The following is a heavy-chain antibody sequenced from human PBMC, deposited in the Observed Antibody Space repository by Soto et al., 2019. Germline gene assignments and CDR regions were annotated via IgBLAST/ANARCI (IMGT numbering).Heavy chain of an antibody. CDR1: GGSISSGGYY. V-gene: IGHV4-31*03. J-gene: IGHJ5*02. CDR3: ARDRNYDILSGGWFDP. Sequence: QVQLQESGPGLVKPSQTLSLTCSVSGGSISSGGYYWSWIRQHPGKGLEWIGYIYYSGSTYYNPSLKSRVTISVDTSKNQFSLKLSSVTAADTAVYYCARDRNYDILSGGWFDPWGQGTLVTVSS. CDR2: IYYSGST. D-gene: IGHD3-9*01.